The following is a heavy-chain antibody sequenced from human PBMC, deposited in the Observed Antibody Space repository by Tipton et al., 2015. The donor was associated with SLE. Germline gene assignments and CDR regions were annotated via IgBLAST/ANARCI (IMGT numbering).Heavy chain of an antibody. Sequence: TLSLTCTVSGGSIGSSTYYWGWIRQPPGKGLEWIGSIYYSGSTYYRPSLKSRVTISVDTSKNQFSLKLNSLTAADTAVYYCARGPRVGDYYYYYYMDVWGKGTTVTVSS. CDR3: ARGPRVGDYYYYYYMDV. V-gene: IGHV4-39*07. CDR1: GGSIGSSTYY. CDR2: IYYSGST. J-gene: IGHJ6*03. D-gene: IGHD1-26*01.